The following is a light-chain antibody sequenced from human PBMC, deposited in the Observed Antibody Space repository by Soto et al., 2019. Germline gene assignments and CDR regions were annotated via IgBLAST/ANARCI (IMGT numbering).Light chain of an antibody. CDR3: QQGGA. Sequence: EIVLTQSPATLSLSPGERATLSCRASKSVSSYLAWYQQKPGQAPRLLIYDAFNRATGIPARFSGSGSGTDFTLTISSLEPEDSAVYYCQQGGAFGPGTKVDIK. CDR1: KSVSSY. V-gene: IGKV3-11*01. J-gene: IGKJ3*01. CDR2: DAF.